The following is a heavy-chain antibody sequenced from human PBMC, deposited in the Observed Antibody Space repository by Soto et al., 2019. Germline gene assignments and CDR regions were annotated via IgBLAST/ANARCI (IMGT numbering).Heavy chain of an antibody. J-gene: IGHJ4*02. CDR2: ISGGGDST. CDR1: EFTFSNYA. Sequence: GGSLRLSCAASEFTFSNYAMSWVRQAPGKGLEWISAISGGGDSTWYADSVKGRFTISRDNSKNTLYLQMSSLRAEDMAVYYCAKGSASVRQYYFADWGQGTRVTVAS. CDR3: AKGSASVRQYYFAD. V-gene: IGHV3-23*01. D-gene: IGHD4-4*01.